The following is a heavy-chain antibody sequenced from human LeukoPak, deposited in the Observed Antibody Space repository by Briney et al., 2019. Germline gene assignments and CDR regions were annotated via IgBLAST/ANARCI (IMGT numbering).Heavy chain of an antibody. J-gene: IGHJ4*02. D-gene: IGHD4-17*01. V-gene: IGHV4-59*01. CDR3: AGEGDYWHRFDY. CDR1: GGSISSYY. Sequence: SETLSLTCTVSGGSISSYYWSWLRQPPGKGLEWIGYIYYSGSTNYNPSLKSRVTISVDTSKNQFSLKLTSVTAADTAVYYCAGEGDYWHRFDYWGQGTLVTVSS. CDR2: IYYSGST.